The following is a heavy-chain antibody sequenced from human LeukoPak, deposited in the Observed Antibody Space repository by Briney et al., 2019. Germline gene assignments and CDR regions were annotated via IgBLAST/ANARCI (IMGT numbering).Heavy chain of an antibody. CDR2: ITGHSIYT. D-gene: IGHD3-3*01. V-gene: IGHV3-11*06. Sequence: GGSLRLSCAASGFTFSDYYMSWIRQAPGKGLEWVSYITGHSIYTNYADSVKGRFTISRDNAKNSLYLQMNSLRAEDTAVYHCARLLRYDFWHAYSLGWFDPWGQGTLVTVSS. CDR1: GFTFSDYY. J-gene: IGHJ5*02. CDR3: ARLLRYDFWHAYSLGWFDP.